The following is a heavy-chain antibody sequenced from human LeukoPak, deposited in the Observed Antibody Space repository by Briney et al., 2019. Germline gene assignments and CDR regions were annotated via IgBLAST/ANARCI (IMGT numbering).Heavy chain of an antibody. J-gene: IGHJ6*03. D-gene: IGHD3-3*01. Sequence: SQTLSLTCTVSGGSISSGSYYWSWIRQPAGKGLEWIGRIYTSGGTNYNPSLKSRVTISVDTSKNQFSLKLSSVTAADTAVYYCARDLTIFGVVPHLYMDVWGKGTTVTVSS. V-gene: IGHV4-61*02. CDR2: IYTSGGT. CDR3: ARDLTIFGVVPHLYMDV. CDR1: GGSISSGSYY.